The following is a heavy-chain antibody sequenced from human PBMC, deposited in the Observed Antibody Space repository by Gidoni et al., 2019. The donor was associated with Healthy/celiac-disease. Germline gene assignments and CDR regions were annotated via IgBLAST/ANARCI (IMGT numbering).Heavy chain of an antibody. CDR2: LIPILGIA. J-gene: IGHJ5*02. D-gene: IGHD6-25*01. Sequence: QVQLVQSGAEVKKPGSSVKVSCKASGGTFSSYAISWVRQAPGQGLEWMGRLIPILGIANYAQKFQGRVTITADKSTSTAYMELSSLRSEDTAVYYCARDTIHTSQQRRNNWFDPWGQGTLVTVSS. CDR1: GGTFSSYA. V-gene: IGHV1-69*04. CDR3: ARDTIHTSQQRRNNWFDP.